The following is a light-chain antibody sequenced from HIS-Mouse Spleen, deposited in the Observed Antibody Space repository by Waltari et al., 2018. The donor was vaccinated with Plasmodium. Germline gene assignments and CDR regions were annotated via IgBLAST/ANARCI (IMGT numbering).Light chain of an antibody. CDR1: SSDVGSYNL. CDR2: DGS. J-gene: IGLJ3*02. Sequence: QSALTQPASVSGSPGQSITISCTGTSSDVGSYNLVSWYQQHPGKAPKLMIYDGSKRPAGVSNRFSGSKSGNTASLTISGLQAEDEADYYCCSYAGSSTSHWVFGGGTKLTVL. CDR3: CSYAGSSTSHWV. V-gene: IGLV2-23*01.